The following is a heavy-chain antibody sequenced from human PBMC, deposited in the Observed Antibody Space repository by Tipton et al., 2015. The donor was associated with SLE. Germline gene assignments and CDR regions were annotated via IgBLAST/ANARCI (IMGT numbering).Heavy chain of an antibody. Sequence: QLVQSGGGLVKPGGSLRLSCSASGFTFDEYIMTWVRQAPGKGLEWLGFIRTDAKGATTEIAASVKGRFTISRDDSKNIAYLQMDSLKTEDTAVYYCTRLVVIAPIRRWFDPWGQGALVTVSS. CDR1: GFTFDEYI. V-gene: IGHV3-49*04. J-gene: IGHJ5*02. CDR3: TRLVVIAPIRRWFDP. D-gene: IGHD2-21*01. CDR2: IRTDAKGATT.